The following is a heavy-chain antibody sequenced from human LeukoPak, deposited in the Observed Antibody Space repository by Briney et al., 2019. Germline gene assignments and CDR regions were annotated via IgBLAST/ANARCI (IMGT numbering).Heavy chain of an antibody. CDR1: GFTFSNYA. J-gene: IGHJ4*02. Sequence: PGGSLRLSCAASGFTFSNYAMSWVRQAPGKGLEWVSALSGSGDRSYYADSVKGRFSISRDNSKNTLYLQMNSLRAEDTAAYYCARAGHCTNGICYTADFDYWGQGTLVTVSS. V-gene: IGHV3-23*01. D-gene: IGHD2-8*01. CDR3: ARAGHCTNGICYTADFDY. CDR2: LSGSGDRS.